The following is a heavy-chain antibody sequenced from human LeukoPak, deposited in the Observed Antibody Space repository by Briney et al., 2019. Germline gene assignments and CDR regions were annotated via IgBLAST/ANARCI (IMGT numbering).Heavy chain of an antibody. Sequence: GGSLRLSCAASGFTFSSYAMHWVRQAPGKGLEWVAFIRFDGSDKYYADSVKDRFTISRDDSKNTLYLQMNSLKTEDTAVYYCTTAPPTYWGQGTLVTVSS. CDR3: TTAPPTY. CDR1: GFTFSSYA. CDR2: IRFDGSDK. J-gene: IGHJ4*02. V-gene: IGHV3-30*02.